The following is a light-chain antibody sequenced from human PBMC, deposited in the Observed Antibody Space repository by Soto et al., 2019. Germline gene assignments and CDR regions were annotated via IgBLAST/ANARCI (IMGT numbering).Light chain of an antibody. V-gene: IGKV3-20*01. CDR2: ETS. J-gene: IGKJ1*01. CDR1: QSVSAGY. Sequence: DIVLTQCPGTLSLSPWEVATLSCRASQSVSAGYFAWYQQKPGQAPRLLIYETSRRTTGIPDRFSGSGSGTDFTLTISRLEPEDFAVYYCQQYGESPTFGQGTKVDI. CDR3: QQYGESPT.